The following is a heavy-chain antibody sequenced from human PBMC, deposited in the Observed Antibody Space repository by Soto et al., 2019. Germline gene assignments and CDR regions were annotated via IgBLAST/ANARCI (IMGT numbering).Heavy chain of an antibody. V-gene: IGHV4-39*01. Sequence: SETLSLTCTVSGGSISSSSYYWGWIRQPPGKGLEWIGSIYYSGSTYYNPSLKSRVTISVDTSNNQFSLKLTSVTAADTAVYYCARVHVMVVAGSTFDYWGHGTLVTVSS. CDR1: GGSISSSSYY. D-gene: IGHD6-19*01. J-gene: IGHJ4*01. CDR2: IYYSGST. CDR3: ARVHVMVVAGSTFDY.